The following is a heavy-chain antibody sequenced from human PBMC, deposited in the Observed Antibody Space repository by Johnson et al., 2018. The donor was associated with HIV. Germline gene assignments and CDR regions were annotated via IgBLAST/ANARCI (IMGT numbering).Heavy chain of an antibody. Sequence: QVQVLESGGGVVQPGRSLRLSCAASGFTFSSYGMHWVRQAPGKGLEWVAVISYDGSNKYYADSVKGRFTISRDNSKNTLYLQMNSLRAEDTAVYYCRYYYDSSGDAFDIWGQGTMVTVSS. CDR1: GFTFSSYG. J-gene: IGHJ3*02. CDR2: ISYDGSNK. CDR3: RYYYDSSGDAFDI. D-gene: IGHD3-22*01. V-gene: IGHV3-30*19.